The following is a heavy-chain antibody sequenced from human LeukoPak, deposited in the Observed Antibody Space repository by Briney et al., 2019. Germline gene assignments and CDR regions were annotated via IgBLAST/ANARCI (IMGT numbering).Heavy chain of an antibody. CDR3: ARDRVYDYSNPRGFDY. Sequence: ASVKVSCKASGCPFTSFGISWVRQAPGQGLEWMGWISGYNGKTKYADNLQGRVTMTTDTSTSTAYMELGSLRSDDMAVYYCARDRVYDYSNPRGFDYWGQGTLVTVSS. CDR2: ISGYNGKT. V-gene: IGHV1-18*03. D-gene: IGHD4-11*01. J-gene: IGHJ4*02. CDR1: GCPFTSFG.